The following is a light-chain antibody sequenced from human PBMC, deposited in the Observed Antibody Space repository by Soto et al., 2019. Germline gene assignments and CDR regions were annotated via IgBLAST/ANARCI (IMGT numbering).Light chain of an antibody. CDR3: QSYDSSLSGPYVV. CDR2: ENN. V-gene: IGLV1-40*01. Sequence: QSVLTQPPSVSGAPGQRVTISCTGSSSNIGAGYDVNWYQQLPGTAPKLLIYENNRRPSGVPDRFSGSKFGTSASLDITGLQAEDEADYYCQSYDSSLSGPYVVFGGGTKLTVL. CDR1: SSNIGAGYD. J-gene: IGLJ3*02.